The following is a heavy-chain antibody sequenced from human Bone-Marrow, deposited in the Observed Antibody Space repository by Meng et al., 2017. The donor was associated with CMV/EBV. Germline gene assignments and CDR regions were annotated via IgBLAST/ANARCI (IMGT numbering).Heavy chain of an antibody. CDR3: AIDLENCGGDCYLDYYYGMDV. CDR1: GFTFSSYA. Sequence: GGSLRLSCAASGFTFSSYAMHWVRQAPGKGLEWVAVISYDGSNKYYADSVKGRFTISIDNSKNTLYLQMNSLRAEDTAVYYCAIDLENCGGDCYLDYYYGMDVWGQRTTGTGSS. V-gene: IGHV3-30-3*01. CDR2: ISYDGSNK. D-gene: IGHD2-21*01. J-gene: IGHJ6*01.